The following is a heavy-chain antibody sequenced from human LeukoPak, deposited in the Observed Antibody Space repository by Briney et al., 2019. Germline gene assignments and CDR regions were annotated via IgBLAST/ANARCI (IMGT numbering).Heavy chain of an antibody. J-gene: IGHJ6*04. D-gene: IGHD3-3*01. CDR1: GGSISSYY. CDR3: ARYLSYYDFWSGSLDV. V-gene: IGHV4-59*01. CDR2: IYYSGST. Sequence: SETLSLTCTVSGGSISSYYWSWIRQSPGKGLEWIGYIYYSGSTNYNPSLKSRVTISVDTSKNQFPLKLSSVTAADTAVYYCARYLSYYDFWSGSLDVWGKGTTDTVSS.